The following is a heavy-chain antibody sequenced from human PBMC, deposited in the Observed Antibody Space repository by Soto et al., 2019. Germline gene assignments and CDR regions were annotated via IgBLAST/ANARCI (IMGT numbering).Heavy chain of an antibody. CDR3: ARQQLLPFYYALDV. V-gene: IGHV4-59*01. CDR1: GGSISGYY. CDR2: IYYRGST. D-gene: IGHD6-13*01. Sequence: TLSLTCTVSGGSISGYYWSWIRQSPGKGLEYMGYIYYRGSTNYNPYLKSRVTMSVDTSRNQFSLKVNSVTAADTAVYYCARQQLLPFYYALDVWGQGTTVTVSS. J-gene: IGHJ6*01.